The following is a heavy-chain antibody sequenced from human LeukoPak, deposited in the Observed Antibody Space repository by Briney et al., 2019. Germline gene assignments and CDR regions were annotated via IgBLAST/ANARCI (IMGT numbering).Heavy chain of an antibody. V-gene: IGHV4-30-4*01. CDR3: ARVRGGYYGSGSYGDY. CDR2: IYYSGST. J-gene: IGHJ4*02. D-gene: IGHD3-10*01. Sequence: PSETLSLTCTVSGGSISSGDYYWSWIRQPPGKGLEWIGYIYYSGSTYYNPSLKSRVTISVDTSKNQFSLKLSSVTAADTAVYYCARVRGGYYGSGSYGDYWGQGTLVTVSS. CDR1: GGSISSGDYY.